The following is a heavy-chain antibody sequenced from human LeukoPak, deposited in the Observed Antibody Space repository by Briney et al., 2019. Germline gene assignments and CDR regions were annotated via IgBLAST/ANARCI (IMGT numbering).Heavy chain of an antibody. J-gene: IGHJ6*02. V-gene: IGHV3-48*04. CDR1: GFTFSSYS. D-gene: IGHD3-22*01. CDR2: ISSSGSTI. CDR3: ARDHYDSSGYQTYGMDV. Sequence: GGSLRLSCAASGFTFSSYSMNWVRQAPGKGLEWVSYISSSGSTIYYADSVKGRFTISRDNAKNSLYLQMNSLRAEDTAVYYCARDHYDSSGYQTYGMDVWGQGTTVTVSS.